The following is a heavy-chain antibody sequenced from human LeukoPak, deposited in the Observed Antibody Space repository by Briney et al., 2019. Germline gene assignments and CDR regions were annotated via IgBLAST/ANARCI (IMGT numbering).Heavy chain of an antibody. J-gene: IGHJ4*02. CDR3: ARDFFHGHCSGLTCFLLDS. D-gene: IGHD2-15*01. V-gene: IGHV1-18*04. Sequence: GASVKVSCKASGYTFTGYYMHWVRQAPGQGLEWMGWISAHYGNTNYAQKFQGRLTMTTDTSTNTAYMELRSLRPDDTAVYFCARDFFHGHCSGLTCFLLDSWGQGSLVTVSS. CDR1: GYTFTGYY. CDR2: ISAHYGNT.